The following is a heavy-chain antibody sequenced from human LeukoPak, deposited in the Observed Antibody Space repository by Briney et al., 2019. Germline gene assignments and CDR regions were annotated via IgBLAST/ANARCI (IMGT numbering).Heavy chain of an antibody. CDR1: GYTFTSYF. CDR3: ARARGYSGSHPIDY. V-gene: IGHV1-46*01. D-gene: IGHD5-12*01. J-gene: IGHJ4*02. CDR2: INPNDGST. Sequence: ASVKVSCKASGYTFTSYFMHWVRQAPGQGLEWMGTINPNDGSTSDAQNFQGRVTMTRDTSTSTVYMELSSLRSDDTAVYFCARARGYSGSHPIDYWGQGTLVTVSS.